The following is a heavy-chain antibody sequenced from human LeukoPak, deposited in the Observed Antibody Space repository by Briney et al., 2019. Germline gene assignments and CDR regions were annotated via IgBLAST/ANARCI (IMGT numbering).Heavy chain of an antibody. D-gene: IGHD2-2*01. CDR1: GFTFSTYS. CDR2: ISRSSGYI. CDR3: ARDIGYCSSTSCYGGWFDP. V-gene: IGHV3-21*01. J-gene: IGHJ5*02. Sequence: GGSLRLSCAASGFTFSTYSMNWVRQAPGKGLEWVSSISRSSGYIYYADSVKGRFTLSRDNAKNSLYLQMNSLRAEDTAVYYCARDIGYCSSTSCYGGWFDPWGQGTLVTVSS.